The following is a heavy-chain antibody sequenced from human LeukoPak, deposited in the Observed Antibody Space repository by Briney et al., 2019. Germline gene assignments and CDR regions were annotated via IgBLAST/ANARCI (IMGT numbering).Heavy chain of an antibody. D-gene: IGHD2-2*01. V-gene: IGHV4-34*01. Sequence: SETLSLTCAVYGGSFSGYYWSWIRQPPGKGLEWIGEINHSGSTNYNPSLKSRVTISVDTSKNQFSLKLSSVTAADTAVYYCARDRGSIVVVPAARSFGYNWFDPWGQGTLVTVSS. CDR2: INHSGST. J-gene: IGHJ5*02. CDR3: ARDRGSIVVVPAARSFGYNWFDP. CDR1: GGSFSGYY.